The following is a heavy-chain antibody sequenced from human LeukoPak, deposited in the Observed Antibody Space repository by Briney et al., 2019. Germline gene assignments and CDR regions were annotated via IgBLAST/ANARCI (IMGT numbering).Heavy chain of an antibody. CDR2: SFYTGST. CDR3: ARRAITYSSTWYTGAFDP. J-gene: IGHJ5*02. V-gene: IGHV4-39*01. CDR1: GDSITSGSNYY. Sequence: SETLSLTCTVSGDSITSGSNYYWAWIRQPPGKGLEWIGSSFYTGSTYYNPSLKSRVTVPVDTSKNQFSLKVGSVTAADTAVYYCARRAITYSSTWYTGAFDPWGQGTLVTVSS. D-gene: IGHD6-13*01.